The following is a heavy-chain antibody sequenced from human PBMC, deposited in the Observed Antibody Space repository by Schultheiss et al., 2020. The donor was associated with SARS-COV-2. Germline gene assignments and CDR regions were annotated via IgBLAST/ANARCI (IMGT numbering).Heavy chain of an antibody. J-gene: IGHJ3*02. V-gene: IGHV4-4*02. CDR3: ASGRVGYFQDAFDI. CDR1: GGSISSSNW. CDR2: INHSGST. D-gene: IGHD2-2*03. Sequence: SETLSLTCTVSGGSISSSNWWSWVRQPPGKGLEWIGEINHSGSTNYNPSLKSRVTISVDTSKNQFSLKLSSVTAADTAVYYCASGRVGYFQDAFDIWGQGTMVTVSS.